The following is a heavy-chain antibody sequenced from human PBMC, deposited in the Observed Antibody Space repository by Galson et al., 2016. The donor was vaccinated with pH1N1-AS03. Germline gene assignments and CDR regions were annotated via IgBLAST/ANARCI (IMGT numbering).Heavy chain of an antibody. CDR2: IRQDGSEK. CDR3: ARESPLNYYLDL. V-gene: IGHV3-7*03. Sequence: SLRLSCAASGFSFSASWMSWVRQAPGKGLEWVANIRQDGSEKYYVDSVEGRFTISRDNAKNSLYLQMNSLRDEDRAVYYCARESPLNYYLDLRGRGNLVTVSS. D-gene: IGHD1-7*01. CDR1: GFSFSASW. J-gene: IGHJ2*01.